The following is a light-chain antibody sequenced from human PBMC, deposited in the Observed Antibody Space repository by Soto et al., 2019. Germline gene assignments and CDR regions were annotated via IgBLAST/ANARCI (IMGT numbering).Light chain of an antibody. CDR3: QQYGSSRT. Sequence: EIVLTQSPGTLSLSPGDRATLSCRASQSVSSSYLACYQQKPGQAPRLLIYGASSRATGIPDRFSGSGSGTDFTLTISSLEHEDFAVYYCQQYGSSRTFGQGTKVEIK. CDR2: GAS. CDR1: QSVSSSY. V-gene: IGKV3-20*01. J-gene: IGKJ1*01.